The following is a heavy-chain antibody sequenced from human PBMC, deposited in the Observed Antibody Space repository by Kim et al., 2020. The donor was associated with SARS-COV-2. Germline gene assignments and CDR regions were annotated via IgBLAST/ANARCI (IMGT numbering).Heavy chain of an antibody. CDR3: AMVRGVRGGWFDP. V-gene: IGHV4-59*01. J-gene: IGHJ5*02. D-gene: IGHD3-10*01. Sequence: YNPSLKSRVTISVDTSKNQFSLKLSSVTAADTAVYYCAMVRGVRGGWFDPWGQGTLVTVSS.